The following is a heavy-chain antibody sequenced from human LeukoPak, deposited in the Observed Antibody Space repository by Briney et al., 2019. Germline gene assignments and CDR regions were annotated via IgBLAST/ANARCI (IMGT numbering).Heavy chain of an antibody. J-gene: IGHJ4*02. CDR3: ARAEYDSSLGFGF. CDR1: GFIVSSDY. V-gene: IGHV3-53*01. CDR2: INSGGRT. Sequence: GGSLRLSCAASGFIVSSDYMTWVRQAPGKGLESVSLINSGGRTYYADSVKGRFTISRDNSKNTLYLQMKSLRVDDTAVYFCARAEYDSSLGFGFWGQGTLVTVSS. D-gene: IGHD3-22*01.